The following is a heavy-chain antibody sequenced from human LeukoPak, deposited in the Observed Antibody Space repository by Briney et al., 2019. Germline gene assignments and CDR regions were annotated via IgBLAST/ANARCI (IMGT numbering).Heavy chain of an antibody. Sequence: GGSLRLSCAASGFTFSSYAMNWVRQAPGKGLEWVSVISERGDTTYYADSVKGRFTISRDNSKNTLFLQMNSLRAEDTALYYCAKGRGPYYDSTVYSDYFDYWGQGTLVTVSS. CDR1: GFTFSSYA. CDR2: ISERGDTT. D-gene: IGHD3-22*01. CDR3: AKGRGPYYDSTVYSDYFDY. V-gene: IGHV3-23*01. J-gene: IGHJ4*02.